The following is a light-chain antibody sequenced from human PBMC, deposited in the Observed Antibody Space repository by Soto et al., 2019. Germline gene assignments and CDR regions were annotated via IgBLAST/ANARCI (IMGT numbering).Light chain of an antibody. V-gene: IGLV2-14*03. J-gene: IGLJ1*01. Sequence: QSALTQPASVSGSPGQSIIISCTGTSSDVGGYVYVSWYQQHPGTAPRLIIHEVSNRPSGISNRFSGSKSGDTASLTISGLQAEDEADYYCTSYSSSSTQVFGTGTKLTVL. CDR3: TSYSSSSTQV. CDR2: EVS. CDR1: SSDVGGYVY.